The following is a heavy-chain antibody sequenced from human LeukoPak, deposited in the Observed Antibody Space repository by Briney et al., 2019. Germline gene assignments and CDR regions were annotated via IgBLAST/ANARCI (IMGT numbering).Heavy chain of an antibody. CDR2: INPSGGST. CDR3: ARGRYIDSARGKNIDSGSYNVFDH. Sequence: GASVKVSCKASGYTFPSYYMHWVRQAPGQGLEWMGVINPSGGSTSYAQKFQGRVTMTRDTSTSTVYMELRSLRSDDTAVYYCARGRYIDSARGKNIDSGSYNVFDHWGQGTLVTVSS. CDR1: GYTFPSYY. V-gene: IGHV1-46*01. J-gene: IGHJ4*02. D-gene: IGHD3-10*01.